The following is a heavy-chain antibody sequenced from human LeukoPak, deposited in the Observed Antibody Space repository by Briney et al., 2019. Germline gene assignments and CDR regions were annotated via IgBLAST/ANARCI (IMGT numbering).Heavy chain of an antibody. CDR3: ARAVRTTVDAFDI. CDR2: INHSGST. D-gene: IGHD4-11*01. CDR1: GGSFSGYY. Sequence: PSETLSLTCAVYGGSFSGYYWSWIRQPPGKGLEWIGEINHSGSTNYNPSLKSRVTISVDTSKNQFSLKLSSVTAADTAVYYCARAVRTTVDAFDIWGQGTMVTVSS. V-gene: IGHV4-34*01. J-gene: IGHJ3*02.